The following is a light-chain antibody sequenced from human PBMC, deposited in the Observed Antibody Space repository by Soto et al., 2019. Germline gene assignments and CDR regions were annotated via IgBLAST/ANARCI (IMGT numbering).Light chain of an antibody. CDR3: QQLNSYPIT. CDR1: QSISIY. V-gene: IGKV1-39*01. J-gene: IGKJ5*01. CDR2: GAS. Sequence: DIQMTQSPSSLSASVGDRVTITCRASQSISIYLHWYQQKPGKAPKLLIYGASSLQSGVPSRFSGSGSGTDFTLTISSLQPEDFATYYCQQLNSYPITFGQGTRLEI.